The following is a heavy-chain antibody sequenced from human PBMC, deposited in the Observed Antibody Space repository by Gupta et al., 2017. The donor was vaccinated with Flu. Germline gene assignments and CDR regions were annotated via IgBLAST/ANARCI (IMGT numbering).Heavy chain of an antibody. J-gene: IGHJ4*02. CDR1: GFTFSSYS. CDR3: ARGMVVGATF. CDR2: ISSSSSDI. Sequence: EVQLLESGGGLVTPGGSLRLSCAASGFTFSSYSMNWVRQAPGKGLEWVTCISSSSSDIYYADSVKGRFKIYRDNAKKSVYLKMNSLRAEDTAVYYWARGMVVGATFWGQGTLVTGSS. D-gene: IGHD1-26*01. V-gene: IGHV3-21*01.